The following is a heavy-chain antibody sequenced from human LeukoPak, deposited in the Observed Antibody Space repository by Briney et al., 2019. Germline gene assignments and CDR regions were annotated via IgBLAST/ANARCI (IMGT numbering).Heavy chain of an antibody. CDR2: ISSSGSTI. V-gene: IGHV3-11*01. Sequence: GGSLRLSCAASGFTFSDYYMSWIRQAPGKGLEWVSYISSSGSTIYYADSVKGRFTISRDNAKNSLYLQMNSLRAEDTAVYYCANLWFGELLYNWFDHWGQGTLVTVSS. CDR3: ANLWFGELLYNWFDH. CDR1: GFTFSDYY. J-gene: IGHJ5*02. D-gene: IGHD3-10*01.